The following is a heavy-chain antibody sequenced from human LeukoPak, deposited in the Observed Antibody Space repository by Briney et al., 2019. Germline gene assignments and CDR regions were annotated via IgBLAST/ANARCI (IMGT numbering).Heavy chain of an antibody. CDR1: GFTFDDYA. CDR2: ISWNSGGI. CDR3: AKRADSSAHSFDY. V-gene: IGHV3-9*01. J-gene: IGHJ4*02. D-gene: IGHD3-22*01. Sequence: GRSLRLSCAASGFTFDDYAMHWVRQAPEKGLEWVSGISWNSGGIAYADSVRGRFTISRDNAKNSLYLQMDSLRVEDTAVYYCAKRADSSAHSFDYWGQGTLVTVSS.